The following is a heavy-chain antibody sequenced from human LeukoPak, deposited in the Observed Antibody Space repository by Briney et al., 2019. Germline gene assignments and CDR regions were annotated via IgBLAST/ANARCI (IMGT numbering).Heavy chain of an antibody. D-gene: IGHD3-22*01. Sequence: PGGSLRLSCAASGFTFSSYDMNWVRQAPGKGLEWVSSISTGSSYIYYTDSVKGRFTISRDNAKNSLYLQMNSLRVEDTAVYYCARERNYGSSATDYWGQGTLVTVSS. J-gene: IGHJ4*02. V-gene: IGHV3-21*01. CDR2: ISTGSSYI. CDR3: ARERNYGSSATDY. CDR1: GFTFSSYD.